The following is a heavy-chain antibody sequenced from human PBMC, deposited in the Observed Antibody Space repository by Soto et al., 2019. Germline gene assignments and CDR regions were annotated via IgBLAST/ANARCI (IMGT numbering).Heavy chain of an antibody. CDR2: IYHSGST. CDR1: GRSISTSNW. CDR3: ANTSTSGTRFDY. J-gene: IGHJ4*02. Sequence: SETLSLTCAVSGRSISTSNWWCWVRQPPGKGMQSIGDIYHSGSTNYNPSLRTRVTISVDKSKNRFSLRFTSVSAADTALYYCANTSTSGTRFDYWGQGSLVAVST. V-gene: IGHV4-4*02. D-gene: IGHD1-1*01.